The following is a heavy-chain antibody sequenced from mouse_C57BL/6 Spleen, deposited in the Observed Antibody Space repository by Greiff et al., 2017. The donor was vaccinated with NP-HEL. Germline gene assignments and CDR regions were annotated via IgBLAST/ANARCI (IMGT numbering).Heavy chain of an antibody. CDR1: GYTFTDYN. CDR3: ARWDLDYYGSSYAMDY. CDR2: INPNNGGT. V-gene: IGHV1-18*01. Sequence: DVKLVESGPELVKPGASVKIPCKASGYTFTDYNMDWVKQSHGKSLEWIGDINPNNGGTIYNQKFKGKATLTVDKSSSTAYMELRSLTSEDTAVYYCARWDLDYYGSSYAMDYWGQGTSVTVSS. D-gene: IGHD1-1*01. J-gene: IGHJ4*01.